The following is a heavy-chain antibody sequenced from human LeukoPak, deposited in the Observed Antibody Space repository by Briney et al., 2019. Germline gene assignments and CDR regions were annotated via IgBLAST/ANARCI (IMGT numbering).Heavy chain of an antibody. CDR3: ARGSDFWSGYYSLYYFDY. V-gene: IGHV4-34*01. CDR2: INHSGST. Sequence: SETLSLTCAVYSGSFSGYYWSWIRQPPGKGLEWIGEINHSGSTNYNPSLKSRVTISVDTSKNQFSLKLSSVTAADTAVYYCARGSDFWSGYYSLYYFDYWGQGTLVTVSS. D-gene: IGHD3-3*01. CDR1: SGSFSGYY. J-gene: IGHJ4*02.